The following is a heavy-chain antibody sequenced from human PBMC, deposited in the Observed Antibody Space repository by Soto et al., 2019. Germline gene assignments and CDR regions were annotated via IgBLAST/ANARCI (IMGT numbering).Heavy chain of an antibody. Sequence: GGSLRLSCAASGFTFSSYAMSWVRQAPGKGLEWVSGISGSAGSTYYADSVKGRFTISRDNSKNTLYLQMNSLRAEDTAVYYYAKDSQWAFFSPTHDYWGHGTLVPVSS. D-gene: IGHD1-26*01. CDR3: AKDSQWAFFSPTHDY. J-gene: IGHJ4*01. V-gene: IGHV3-23*01. CDR2: ISGSAGST. CDR1: GFTFSSYA.